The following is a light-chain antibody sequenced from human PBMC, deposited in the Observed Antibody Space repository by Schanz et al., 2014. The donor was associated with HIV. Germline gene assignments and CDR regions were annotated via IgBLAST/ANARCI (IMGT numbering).Light chain of an antibody. Sequence: QSVLTQPPSASGTPGQRVTISCSGSSSNIGINTVNWHQHPPGTAPKLLIYAGNQRASGVPDRLSGSGSGTSASLVISGLQSQDEADYYCATWVDSLNGWVFGGGTKLTVL. CDR2: AGN. CDR1: SSNIGINT. J-gene: IGLJ3*02. V-gene: IGLV1-44*01. CDR3: ATWVDSLNGWV.